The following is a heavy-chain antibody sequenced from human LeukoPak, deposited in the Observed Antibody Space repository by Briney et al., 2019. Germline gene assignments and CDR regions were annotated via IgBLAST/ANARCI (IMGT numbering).Heavy chain of an antibody. CDR3: ASSGPLTTPNNFDY. D-gene: IGHD2-15*01. CDR2: IYYSGST. V-gene: IGHV4-39*07. Sequence: SETLSLTCTVSGGSISSSSYYWGWIRQPPGKGLEWIGSIYYSGSTYYNPSLKSRVTISVDTSKNQSSLKLSSVTAADTAVYYCASSGPLTTPNNFDYWGQGTLVTVSS. CDR1: GGSISSSSYY. J-gene: IGHJ4*02.